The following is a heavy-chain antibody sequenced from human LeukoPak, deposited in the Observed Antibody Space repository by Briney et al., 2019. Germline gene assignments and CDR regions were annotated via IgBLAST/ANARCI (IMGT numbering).Heavy chain of an antibody. V-gene: IGHV3-15*01. J-gene: IGHJ5*02. D-gene: IGHD2-2*01. CDR1: GFTFSNAW. CDR3: TTLSYAAAPT. CDR2: VRSETDGGTT. Sequence: GGSLRLSCAASGFTFSNAWVSWVPQAPGKGLYWVSRVRSETDGGTTDYAAPVQGRFTISRADSKNTLYLQMNSLETDATAVYYCTTLSYAAAPTWGQGTLVTVSS.